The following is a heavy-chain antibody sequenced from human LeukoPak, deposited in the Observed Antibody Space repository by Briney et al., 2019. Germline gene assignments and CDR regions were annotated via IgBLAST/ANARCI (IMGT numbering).Heavy chain of an antibody. CDR1: GGSISNYY. V-gene: IGHV4-59*01. CDR3: ARGTGAYYYL. CDR2: IFYTGSI. D-gene: IGHD3-22*01. Sequence: SETLSLTCTVSGGSISNYYWSWIRQPPGKGLEWIGYIFYTGSINYNPSLRGRVTISVDTSKSQFSLKLSSVTAADTALYYCARGTGAYYYLWGQGTMVTVSS. J-gene: IGHJ3*01.